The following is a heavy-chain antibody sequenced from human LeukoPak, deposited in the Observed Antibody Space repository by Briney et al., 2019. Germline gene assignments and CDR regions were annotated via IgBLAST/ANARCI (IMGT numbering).Heavy chain of an antibody. CDR3: AREGMATVFDY. CDR1: GYTFTSYY. Sequence: ASVKVSCKASGYTFTSYYKHWVRQAPGQGLEWMGIINPSGGSTSYAQKFQGRVTMTRDTSTSTVYMELSSLRSEDTAVYYCAREGMATVFDYWGQGTLVTVSS. CDR2: INPSGGST. J-gene: IGHJ4*02. V-gene: IGHV1-46*01. D-gene: IGHD5-24*01.